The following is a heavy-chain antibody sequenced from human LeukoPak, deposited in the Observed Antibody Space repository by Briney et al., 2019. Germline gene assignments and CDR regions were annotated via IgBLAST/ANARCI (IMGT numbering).Heavy chain of an antibody. CDR1: GGSISSGSYY. CDR2: IYTSGST. J-gene: IGHJ4*02. V-gene: IGHV4-61*02. D-gene: IGHD1-26*01. Sequence: SETLSLTCTVSGGSISSGSYYWSWIRQPAGKGLEWIGRIYTSGSTNYNPSLKSRVTISVDTSKNQFSLKLSSVTAADTAVYYCAVSGSYYVHQDYFDYWGQGTLVTVSS. CDR3: AVSGSYYVHQDYFDY.